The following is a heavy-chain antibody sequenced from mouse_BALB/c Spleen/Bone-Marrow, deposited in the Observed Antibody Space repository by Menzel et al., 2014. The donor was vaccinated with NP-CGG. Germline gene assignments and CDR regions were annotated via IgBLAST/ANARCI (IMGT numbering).Heavy chain of an antibody. CDR2: ISNGGGST. V-gene: IGHV5-12*02. CDR3: ARHNYDETWFAY. J-gene: IGHJ3*01. D-gene: IGHD2-4*01. CDR1: GFTFSDYY. Sequence: EVHLVESGGGLVQPGGSLKLSCATSGFTFSDYYMYWVRQTPEKRLEWVAYISNGGGSTYYPDTVKGRFTISRDNAKNTLYLQMSCLKSEDTAMYYCARHNYDETWFAYWGQGTLVTVSA.